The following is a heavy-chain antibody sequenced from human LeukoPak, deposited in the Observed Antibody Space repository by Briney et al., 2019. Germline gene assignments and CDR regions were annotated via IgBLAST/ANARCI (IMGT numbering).Heavy chain of an antibody. CDR1: GGTFSSYA. Sequence: SVKVSCKASGGTFSSYAISLVRQAPGQGLEWMGGIIPIFGTANYAQKFQGRVTITTDESTSTAYMELSSLRSEDTAVYYCARAPYCGSTSCYGGLDYWGQGTLVTVSS. CDR2: IIPIFGTA. D-gene: IGHD2-2*01. J-gene: IGHJ4*02. V-gene: IGHV1-69*05. CDR3: ARAPYCGSTSCYGGLDY.